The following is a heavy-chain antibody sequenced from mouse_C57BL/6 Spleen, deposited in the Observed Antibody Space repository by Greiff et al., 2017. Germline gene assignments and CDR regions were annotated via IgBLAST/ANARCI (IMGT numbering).Heavy chain of an antibody. CDR3: ARWDDYYAMDY. D-gene: IGHD4-1*01. Sequence: VQLQQPGAELARPGASVKLSCKASGYTFTSYGISWVKQRTGQGLEWIGEIYPRSGNTYYNEKFKGKATLTADKSSSTAYMELRSLTSEDSAVYFCARWDDYYAMDYWGQGTSVTVSS. CDR1: GYTFTSYG. J-gene: IGHJ4*01. V-gene: IGHV1-81*01. CDR2: IYPRSGNT.